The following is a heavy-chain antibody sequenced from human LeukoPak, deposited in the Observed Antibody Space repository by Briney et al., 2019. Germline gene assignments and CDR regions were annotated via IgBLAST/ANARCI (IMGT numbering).Heavy chain of an antibody. D-gene: IGHD4-17*01. Sequence: GGSLRLSCAGSGFPFSSYPISWVRQPPGKGLEWVSAITASGDSTYSADSVQGRFTISRDNAKNSLYLQMNSLRAEDSSVYYCARPTTVTTISADAFDIWGQGTMVTVSS. CDR2: ITASGDST. CDR3: ARPTTVTTISADAFDI. V-gene: IGHV3-23*01. J-gene: IGHJ3*02. CDR1: GFPFSSYP.